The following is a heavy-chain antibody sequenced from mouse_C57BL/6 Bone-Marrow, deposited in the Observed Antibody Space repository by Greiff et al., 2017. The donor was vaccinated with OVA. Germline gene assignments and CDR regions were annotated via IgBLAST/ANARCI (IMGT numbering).Heavy chain of an antibody. J-gene: IGHJ2*01. CDR3: AREGVTYYFDY. CDR1: GYTFTSYW. V-gene: IGHV1-50*01. D-gene: IGHD2-3*01. CDR2: IDPSDSYT. Sequence: QVQLQQPGAELVKPGASVKLSCKASGYTFTSYWMQWVKQRPGQGLEWIGEIDPSDSYTNYNQKFKGKATLTVDTSSSTAYMQLSSLTSEDSAVYYCAREGVTYYFDYWGQGTTLTGSS.